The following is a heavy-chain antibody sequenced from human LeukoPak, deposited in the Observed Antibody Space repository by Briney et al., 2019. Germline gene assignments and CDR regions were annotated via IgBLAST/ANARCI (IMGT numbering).Heavy chain of an antibody. V-gene: IGHV4-34*01. CDR3: ARRSDWFDP. CDR1: GGSFSGYY. CDR2: INHGGST. Sequence: SETLSLTCAVYGGSFSGYYWSWIRQPPGKGLEWIGEINHGGSTNYNPSLKSRVTMSVDTSKNQFSLKLSSVTAADTAVYYCARRSDWFDPWGQGTLVTVSS. J-gene: IGHJ5*02.